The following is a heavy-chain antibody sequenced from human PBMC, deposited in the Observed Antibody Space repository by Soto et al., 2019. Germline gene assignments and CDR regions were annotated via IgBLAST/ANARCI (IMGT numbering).Heavy chain of an antibody. CDR3: AGPIMAEAGPFFFAFDI. Sequence: ASVKVSCKASGYTFTSYAMHWVRQAPGQRLEWMGWINAGNGNTKYSQKFQGRVTITRDTSASTAYMELSSLRSEDTALYSCAGPIMAEAGPFFFAFDIWGQGTMVTVSS. CDR1: GYTFTSYA. V-gene: IGHV1-3*01. J-gene: IGHJ3*02. CDR2: INAGNGNT. D-gene: IGHD6-13*01.